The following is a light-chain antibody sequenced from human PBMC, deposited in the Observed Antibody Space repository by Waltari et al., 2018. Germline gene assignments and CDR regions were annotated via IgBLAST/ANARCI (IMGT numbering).Light chain of an antibody. CDR3: QTVGHGTWV. Sequence: QLVLTQSPSASASLGASVKLTCTLSSGHSSNVIAWHQQQPEKGPRYLMKINSDGSHSKGDEIPDRFSGSSAGAERYLTISSLQSEDEADYYCQTVGHGTWVFGGGTKLTVL. CDR2: INSDGSH. CDR1: SGHSSNV. V-gene: IGLV4-69*01. J-gene: IGLJ3*02.